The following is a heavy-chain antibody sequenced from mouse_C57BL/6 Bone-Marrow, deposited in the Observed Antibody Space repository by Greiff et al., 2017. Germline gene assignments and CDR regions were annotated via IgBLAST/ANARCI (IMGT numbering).Heavy chain of an antibody. CDR3: TTTVVATVDY. V-gene: IGHV14-4*01. CDR1: GFNIKDDY. Sequence: EVQLQQSGAELVRPGASVKLSCTASGFNIKDDYMHWVKQRPEQGLEWIGWIDPENGDTEYASKFQGTATITADTSSNTAYLQLSSLTAEDTAVYYCTTTVVATVDYWGQGTTLTVSS. D-gene: IGHD1-1*01. J-gene: IGHJ2*01. CDR2: IDPENGDT.